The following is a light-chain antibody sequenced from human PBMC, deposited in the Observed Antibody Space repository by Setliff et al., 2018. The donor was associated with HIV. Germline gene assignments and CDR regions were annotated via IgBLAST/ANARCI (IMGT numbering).Light chain of an antibody. CDR1: SSDVGSFSL. V-gene: IGLV2-23*02. CDR3: CSYASSQTYV. J-gene: IGLJ1*01. Sequence: SVLTQPASVSGSPGQSITISCTGTSSDVGSFSLVSWYQQEPGKAPKLIIDEVTKRPSGISDRFSGSKSGNPASLSISGLQTEDEADYYCCSYASSQTYVFGIGTKVIVL. CDR2: EVT.